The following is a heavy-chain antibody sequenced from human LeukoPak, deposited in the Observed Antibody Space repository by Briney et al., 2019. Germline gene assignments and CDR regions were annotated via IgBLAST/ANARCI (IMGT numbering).Heavy chain of an antibody. V-gene: IGHV4-39*07. D-gene: IGHD5-24*01. CDR2: IYYSGST. CDR3: ARRRRSLQSPFDY. J-gene: IGHJ4*02. CDR1: GGSIRSNSYY. Sequence: SPSETLSLTCIVSGGSIRSNSYYWGWIRQPPGKGLDWIGSIYYSGSTYYNPSLKSRVTISVDTSKNQFSLKLSSVTAADTAVYYCARRRRSLQSPFDYWGQGTLVTVSS.